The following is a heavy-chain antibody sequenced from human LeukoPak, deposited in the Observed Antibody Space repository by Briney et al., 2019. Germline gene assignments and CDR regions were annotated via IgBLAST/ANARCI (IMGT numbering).Heavy chain of an antibody. V-gene: IGHV4-39*01. CDR1: GVSISSSSYY. CDR3: ARQKSYYDSSSYYYYYYYMDV. CDR2: IYYSGST. Sequence: SETLSLTCTVSGVSISSSSYYWGWIRQPPGKGLEWIGSIYYSGSTYYNPSLKSRVTISVDTSKIQFSLRLSSVTAADTAVYYCARQKSYYDSSSYYYYYYYMDVWGKGTTVTVSS. D-gene: IGHD3-22*01. J-gene: IGHJ6*03.